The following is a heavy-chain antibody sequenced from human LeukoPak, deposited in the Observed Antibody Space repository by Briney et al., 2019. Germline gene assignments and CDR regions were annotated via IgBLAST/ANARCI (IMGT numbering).Heavy chain of an antibody. J-gene: IGHJ6*02. Sequence: GESLKISCKGSGYIFTNYWIGWVRQLPGKGLEWMGIIYPGDSATRYSPSFQGQVTISADKSTSTTYLQWSSLKASDTAMYYCARLQLLRGQYDYYYYGMDVWGQGTTVTVSS. CDR1: GYIFTNYW. V-gene: IGHV5-51*01. CDR2: IYPGDSAT. D-gene: IGHD2-15*01. CDR3: ARLQLLRGQYDYYYYGMDV.